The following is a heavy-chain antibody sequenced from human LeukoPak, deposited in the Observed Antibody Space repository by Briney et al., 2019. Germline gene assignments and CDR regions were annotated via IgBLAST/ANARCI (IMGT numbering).Heavy chain of an antibody. CDR2: ISGSGGGT. D-gene: IGHD6-19*01. V-gene: IGHV3-23*01. CDR1: GFTFSSYA. CDR3: AKTTTGYSSGRYPGWPVDY. J-gene: IGHJ4*02. Sequence: GGSMRLSCAASGFTFSSYAVSWVRQAPGKGLEWVSAISGSGGGTYYADSVKGRFTISRDNSKNTLYLQMNSLSTEDTAIYYCAKTTTGYSSGRYPGWPVDYWGQGTLVTVSS.